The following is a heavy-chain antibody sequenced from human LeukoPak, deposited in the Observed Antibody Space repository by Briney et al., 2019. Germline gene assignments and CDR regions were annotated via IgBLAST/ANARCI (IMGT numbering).Heavy chain of an antibody. J-gene: IGHJ4*02. D-gene: IGHD2-2*01. CDR2: ISAYNGNT. Sequence: GASVKVFCKASGYTFTSYGISWVRQAPGQGLEWMGWISAYNGNTSYAQKLQGRVTMTTDTSTSTAYMELRSLRSDDTAVYYCARDADIVVVPAAPFDYWGQGTLVTVSS. CDR3: ARDADIVVVPAAPFDY. V-gene: IGHV1-18*01. CDR1: GYTFTSYG.